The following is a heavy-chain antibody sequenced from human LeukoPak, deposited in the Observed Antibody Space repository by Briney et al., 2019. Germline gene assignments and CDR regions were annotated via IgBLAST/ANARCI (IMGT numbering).Heavy chain of an antibody. V-gene: IGHV4-30-4*01. Sequence: TSETLSLTCTVSGGSISSGDYYLSWIRQPPGKGLESIGFIYYSGSTYYNPSLKSRVTISVDTSKNQFSLRLSSVTAADTAVYYCARERAAKTRFDYWGQGTLVTVSS. CDR2: IYYSGST. J-gene: IGHJ4*02. D-gene: IGHD1-1*01. CDR3: ARERAAKTRFDY. CDR1: GGSISSGDYY.